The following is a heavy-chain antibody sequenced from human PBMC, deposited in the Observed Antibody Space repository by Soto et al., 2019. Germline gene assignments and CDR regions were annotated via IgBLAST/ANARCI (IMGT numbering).Heavy chain of an antibody. CDR3: ARSGYGYGHDY. CDR2: IYYSGST. V-gene: IGHV4-31*03. D-gene: IGHD5-18*01. J-gene: IGHJ4*02. Sequence: PSETLSLTCTVSGGSISSGGYYWSWIRQHPGKGLEWIGYIYYSGSTYYNPSLKSRVTISVDTSKNQFSLKLSSVTAADTAVYYCARSGYGYGHDYWGQGTLVTVSS. CDR1: GGSISSGGYY.